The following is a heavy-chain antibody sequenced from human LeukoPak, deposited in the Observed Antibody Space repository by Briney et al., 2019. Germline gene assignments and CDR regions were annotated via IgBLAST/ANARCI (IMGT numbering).Heavy chain of an antibody. J-gene: IGHJ6*03. D-gene: IGHD2-8*01. V-gene: IGHV3-48*03. CDR1: GFTFSSYE. CDR3: ARMKVLGYYMDV. Sequence: GGSLRLSCAASGFTFSSYEMNWVRQAPGKGLEWVSYISSSGSTIYYADSVKGRFTISRDNAKNSLYLQMNSLRAEDTAVYYCARMKVLGYYMDVWGKGTTVTISS. CDR2: ISSSGSTI.